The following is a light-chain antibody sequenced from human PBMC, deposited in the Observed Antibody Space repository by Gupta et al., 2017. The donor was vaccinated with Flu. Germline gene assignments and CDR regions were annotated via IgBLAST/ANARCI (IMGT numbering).Light chain of an antibody. CDR2: EDN. V-gene: IGLV6-57*01. J-gene: IGLJ3*02. CDR1: SGSIASNS. CDR3: QSYDSSNKV. Sequence: FMLTPPHSVSEAPGTTVTISCTRSSGSIASNSVQWYQQRPGSSPTTVIYEDNHRPSGVPDRFSGSIDSSSNSASLTIAGLKTEAEDDYYCQSYDSSNKVFGGGTTLTVL.